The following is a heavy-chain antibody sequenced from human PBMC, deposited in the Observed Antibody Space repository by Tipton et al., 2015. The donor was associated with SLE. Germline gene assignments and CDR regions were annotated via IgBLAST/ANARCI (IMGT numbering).Heavy chain of an antibody. Sequence: TLSLTCSVSDDSIRDYYFSWIRQPPGKGLEWIAEIYHSGSTNYNPSLKSRVTISVDKSKNQFSLKLRSVTAADTAVYYCAREQPTDYVFDYWGQGTLVTVSS. CDR3: AREQPTDYVFDY. J-gene: IGHJ4*02. CDR2: IYHSGST. CDR1: DDSIRDYY. D-gene: IGHD4-17*01. V-gene: IGHV4-59*12.